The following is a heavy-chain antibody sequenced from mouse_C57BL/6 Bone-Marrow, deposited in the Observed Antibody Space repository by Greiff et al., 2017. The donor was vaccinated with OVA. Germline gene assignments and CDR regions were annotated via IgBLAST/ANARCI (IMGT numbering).Heavy chain of an antibody. CDR1: GYTFTDYN. D-gene: IGHD3-2*01. J-gene: IGHJ3*01. Sequence: VQLKESGPELVKPGASVMMSCKASGYTFTDYNMHWVKQSHGKSLEWIGYINPNNGGTSYNQKFKGKATLTVNKSSSTAYMELRSLTSEDSAVYYCAIDSSWFAYWGQGTLVTVSA. CDR3: AIDSSWFAY. V-gene: IGHV1-22*01. CDR2: INPNNGGT.